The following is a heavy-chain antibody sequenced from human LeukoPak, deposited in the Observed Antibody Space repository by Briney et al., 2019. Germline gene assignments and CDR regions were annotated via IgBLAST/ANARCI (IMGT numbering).Heavy chain of an antibody. CDR2: IYPGYSDT. Sequence: GESLKISCKGSGYSFTSYWIGWVRQMPGKGLEWMGIIYPGYSDTRYSPSFQGQVTISADKSISTAYLQWSSLKASDTAMYYCASTNCSNGVCYTSGFDYWGQGTLVAVSS. J-gene: IGHJ4*02. D-gene: IGHD2-8*01. CDR1: GYSFTSYW. V-gene: IGHV5-51*01. CDR3: ASTNCSNGVCYTSGFDY.